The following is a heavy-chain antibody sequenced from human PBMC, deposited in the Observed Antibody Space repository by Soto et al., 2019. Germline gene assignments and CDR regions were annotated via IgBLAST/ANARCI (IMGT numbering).Heavy chain of an antibody. CDR2: ISYDGSNK. Sequence: GGSLRLSCAASGFTFSSYAMHWVRQAPGKGLEWVAVISYDGSNKYYADSVKGRFTISRDNAKNSLYLQMNSLRAEDTAVYYCARDRPLGGLTGYPTDAFDIWGQGTMVTVSS. CDR1: GFTFSSYA. V-gene: IGHV3-30-3*01. CDR3: ARDRPLGGLTGYPTDAFDI. J-gene: IGHJ3*02. D-gene: IGHD3-9*01.